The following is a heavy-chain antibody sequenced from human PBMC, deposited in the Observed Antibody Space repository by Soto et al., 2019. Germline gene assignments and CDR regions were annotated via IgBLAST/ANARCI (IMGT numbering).Heavy chain of an antibody. D-gene: IGHD3-10*01. CDR1: GFTFGDYA. J-gene: IGHJ6*03. CDR3: KLTISRDDSKSIAYLQMNSLKTEETAVYYCTRDGDLLEWLLYASTGDYYMDV. Sequence: GGSLRLSCTASGFTFGDYAMSWFRQAPGKGLEWVGFIRSKAYGGTTEYAASVKGRFTISRDDSKSIAYLQMNSLKTEYAGSVKGKLTISRDDSKSIAYLQMNSLKTEETAVYYCTRDGDLLEWLLYASTGDYYMDVWGKGTTVTVSS. CDR2: IRSKAYGGTT. V-gene: IGHV3-49*03.